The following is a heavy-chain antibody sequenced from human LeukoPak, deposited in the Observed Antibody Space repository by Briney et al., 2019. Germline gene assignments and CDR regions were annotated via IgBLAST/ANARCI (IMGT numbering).Heavy chain of an antibody. CDR1: GYTFTSYA. CDR2: INTNTGNP. Sequence: ASVKVSCKASGYTFTSYAMNWVRQVPGQGLEWMGWINTNTGNPTYAQGFTGRFVFSLDTSVSTAYLQISSLKAEDTAVYYCARDYSYGLQYNWFDPWGQGTPVTVSS. D-gene: IGHD5-18*01. CDR3: ARDYSYGLQYNWFDP. J-gene: IGHJ5*02. V-gene: IGHV7-4-1*02.